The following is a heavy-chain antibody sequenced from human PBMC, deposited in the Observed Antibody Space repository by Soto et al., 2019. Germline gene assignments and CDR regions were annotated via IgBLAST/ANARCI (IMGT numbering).Heavy chain of an antibody. D-gene: IGHD3-16*02. V-gene: IGHV3-33*06. Sequence: GGSLRLSCAASGFTFSRYGMHWVRQAPGKGLEWVAVIWYDGSNKYYADSVKGRFTISRDNSKNTLYLQMNSLRAEDTAVYYCAKDSPYDYIWGSYRYTLNAAFDIWGQGTMVTVSS. CDR3: AKDSPYDYIWGSYRYTLNAAFDI. CDR1: GFTFSRYG. CDR2: IWYDGSNK. J-gene: IGHJ3*02.